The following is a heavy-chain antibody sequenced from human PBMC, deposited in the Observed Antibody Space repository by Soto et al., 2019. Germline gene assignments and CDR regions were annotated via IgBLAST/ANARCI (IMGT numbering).Heavy chain of an antibody. J-gene: IGHJ4*02. CDR1: GYSFTDYG. Sequence: HVQLVQSGAEVKKPGASVKVSCKASGYSFTDYGIHWVRQAPGQGLEWMGWISTYNGNTNYAQKLQGRVTMTTDTSTSTAHMELRSLRSDDTAVYYCARGDYDVLTGYYPLDFWGQGTLVTVSS. V-gene: IGHV1-18*01. CDR3: ARGDYDVLTGYYPLDF. CDR2: ISTYNGNT. D-gene: IGHD3-9*01.